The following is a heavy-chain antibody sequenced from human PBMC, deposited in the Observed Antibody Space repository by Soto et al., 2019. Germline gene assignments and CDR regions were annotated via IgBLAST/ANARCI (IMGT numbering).Heavy chain of an antibody. CDR2: IIPIFGTT. V-gene: IGHV1-69*13. Sequence: VASVKVSCKASGGTFSSYAINWVRQAPGQGLEWMGGIIPIFGTTNYAQKFQGRVTITADESTSTAYMELSSLRSEDTAVYYCARAAHCSGGSCYPYYFDYWGQGTLVTSPQ. CDR3: ARAAHCSGGSCYPYYFDY. CDR1: GGTFSSYA. J-gene: IGHJ4*02. D-gene: IGHD2-15*01.